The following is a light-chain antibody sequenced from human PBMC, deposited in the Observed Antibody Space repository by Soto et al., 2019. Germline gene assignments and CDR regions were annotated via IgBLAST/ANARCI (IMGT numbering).Light chain of an antibody. CDR3: SSYTSSNTLV. CDR2: EFS. J-gene: IGLJ2*01. CDR1: SSDVGAYNY. Sequence: QSALTQPASVSGSPGQSITISCTGTSSDVGAYNYVSWYQQHPGKAPKLMIFEFSDRPSGVSNRFSGSKSGNTASLTISGLQAEDEADYYCSSYTSSNTLVFGGGTQLTVL. V-gene: IGLV2-14*01.